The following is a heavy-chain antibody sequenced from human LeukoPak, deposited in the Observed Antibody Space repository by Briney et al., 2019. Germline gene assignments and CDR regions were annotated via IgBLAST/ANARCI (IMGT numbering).Heavy chain of an antibody. J-gene: IGHJ4*02. Sequence: GGSLRLSCAASGFTVSSNYMSWVRQAPGKGLEGVAVIYSGGSTYYADSVKGRFTIYRYSSKNTLYLQMNSQRAEDTAVYYCARDPMGRTYWGQGTLLTVSS. D-gene: IGHD1-1*01. CDR3: ARDPMGRTY. CDR2: IYSGGST. CDR1: GFTVSSNY. V-gene: IGHV3-53*01.